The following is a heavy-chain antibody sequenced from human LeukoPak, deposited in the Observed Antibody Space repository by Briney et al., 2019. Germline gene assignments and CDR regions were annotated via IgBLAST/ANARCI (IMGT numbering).Heavy chain of an antibody. D-gene: IGHD3-3*01. CDR1: GFTFSSYW. CDR2: IKQDGSEK. V-gene: IGHV3-7*03. J-gene: IGHJ4*02. CDR3: ARAAYYDFWSADYPAYFDY. Sequence: GGSLRLSCAASGFTFSSYWMSWVRQAPGKGLEWVANIKQDGSEKYYVDSVKGRFTISRDNAKNSLYLQMNSLRAEDTAVYYCARAAYYDFWSADYPAYFDYWGQGTLVTVSS.